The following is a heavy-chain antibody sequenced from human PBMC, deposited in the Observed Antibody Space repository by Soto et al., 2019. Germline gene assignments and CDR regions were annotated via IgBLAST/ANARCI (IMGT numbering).Heavy chain of an antibody. CDR2: INGGGIST. CDR3: TKGPYLELFLSGGGEES. CDR1: GFTFRNYA. J-gene: IGHJ5*02. D-gene: IGHD3-3*02. Sequence: QLLQSGGGLVQPGGSLRLSCAASGFTFRNYAMSWVRQTPEKGLEWVSAINGGGISTYYADSVKGRFTISRDQSQNTIFLQMDSLRGEDTALYYCTKGPYLELFLSGGGEESWGRGTLVTVSS. V-gene: IGHV3-23*01.